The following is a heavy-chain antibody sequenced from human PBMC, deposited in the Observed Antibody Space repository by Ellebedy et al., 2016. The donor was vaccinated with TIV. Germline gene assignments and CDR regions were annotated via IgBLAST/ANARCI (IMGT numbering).Heavy chain of an antibody. CDR1: GFTFRSFW. J-gene: IGHJ4*02. CDR2: ISEDGFKQ. D-gene: IGHD5/OR15-5a*01. CDR3: VRDLSGLRPPDNF. V-gene: IGHV3-7*01. Sequence: GESLKISXEGSGFTFRSFWMNWVRQAPGKGLEWVARISEDGFKQYYVDSVKGRFAIFRDNARNSLYLQMNSLRAEDTAVYYCVRDLSGLRPPDNFWGQGTQVTVSS.